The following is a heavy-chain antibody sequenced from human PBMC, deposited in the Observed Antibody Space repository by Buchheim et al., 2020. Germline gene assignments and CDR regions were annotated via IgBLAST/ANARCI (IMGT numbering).Heavy chain of an antibody. CDR2: IWYDGSNK. D-gene: IGHD5-18*01. J-gene: IGHJ4*02. CDR3: ARQRDTAMGVSLDY. Sequence: QVQLVESGGGVVQPGRFLRLSCAASGFIFSSYGMHWVRQAPGKGLEWVAVIWYDGSNKYYADSVKGRFTISRDNSNNTLYLQMNRLRAEDAAVYYCARQRDTAMGVSLDYWGQGTL. CDR1: GFIFSSYG. V-gene: IGHV3-33*01.